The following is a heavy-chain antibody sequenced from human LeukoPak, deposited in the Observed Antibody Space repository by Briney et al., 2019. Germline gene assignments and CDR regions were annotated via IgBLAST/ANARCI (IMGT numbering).Heavy chain of an antibody. CDR3: AREAGYNWNDDLDY. V-gene: IGHV1-2*06. J-gene: IGHJ4*02. CDR1: GYTFTGYY. CDR2: FNPNSGGT. D-gene: IGHD1-1*01. Sequence: ASVKVSCKASGYTFTGYYMHWVRQAPGQGLEWMGRFNPNSGGTNYAQKFQGRVTMTRDTSISTAYMELSRLRSDDTAVYYCAREAGYNWNDDLDYWGQGTLVTVSS.